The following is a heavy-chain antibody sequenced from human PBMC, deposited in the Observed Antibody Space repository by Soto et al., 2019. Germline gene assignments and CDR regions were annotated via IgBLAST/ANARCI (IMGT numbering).Heavy chain of an antibody. CDR3: AREPTTTIENIVLVPAAIVEDY. V-gene: IGHV4-4*02. CDR2: IYHSGST. D-gene: IGHD2-2*01. J-gene: IGHJ4*02. CDR1: GGSISSSNW. Sequence: QVQLQESGPGLVKPSGTLSLTCAVSGGSISSSNWWSWVRQPPGKGLEWIGEIYHSGSTNYNPSLKSRVTISVDKSKNQFSLKLSSVTAADTAVYYCAREPTTTIENIVLVPAAIVEDYWGQGTLVTVSS.